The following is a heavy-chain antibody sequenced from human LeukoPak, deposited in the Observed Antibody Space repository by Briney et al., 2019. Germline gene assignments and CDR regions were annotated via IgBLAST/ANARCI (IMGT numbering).Heavy chain of an antibody. V-gene: IGHV4-34*01. CDR3: ARGIVDSGIKK. J-gene: IGHJ4*02. CDR2: INHSGST. Sequence: SETLSLTCAVYGGSFSGYYRSWIRQPPGKGLEWIGEINHSGSTNYNPSLKSRVTISIDTSKNQFSLKLSSVTAAGTAVYYCARGIVDSGIKKWGQGTLVTVSS. CDR1: GGSFSGYY. D-gene: IGHD5-12*01.